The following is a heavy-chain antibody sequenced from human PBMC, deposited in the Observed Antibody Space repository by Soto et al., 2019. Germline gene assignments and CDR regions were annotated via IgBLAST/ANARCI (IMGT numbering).Heavy chain of an antibody. Sequence: EVQLVESGGGLVKTGGALRLSCAASGFTLSNAWMSWVRQAPGRGLEWVGRIKSKTDGGTTHYAAPVKGRFTISRDDSKTTLSLLMNSLKTEDTAVYYCTTDRGVAGLWSPALTMDVWGHGTTVTVSS. CDR1: GFTLSNAW. D-gene: IGHD2-15*01. CDR2: IKSKTDGGTT. CDR3: TTDRGVAGLWSPALTMDV. V-gene: IGHV3-15*01. J-gene: IGHJ6*02.